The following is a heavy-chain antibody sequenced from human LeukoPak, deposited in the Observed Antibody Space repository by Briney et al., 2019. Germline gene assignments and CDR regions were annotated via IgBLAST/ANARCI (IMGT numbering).Heavy chain of an antibody. D-gene: IGHD2-15*01. CDR1: GYTFTSYG. V-gene: IGHV1-18*01. CDR2: ISAYNGNT. Sequence: ASVKVSCKASGYTFTSYGISWVRQAPGQGLEWMGWISAYNGNTNYAQKLQGRVTMTTDTSTSTAYMELRSLRSDDTAVYYCARVECSGGSCYSFWFDPWGQGTLVTVSS. CDR3: ARVECSGGSCYSFWFDP. J-gene: IGHJ5*02.